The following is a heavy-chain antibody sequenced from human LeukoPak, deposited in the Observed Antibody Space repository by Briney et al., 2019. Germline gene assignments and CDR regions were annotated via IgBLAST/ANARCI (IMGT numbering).Heavy chain of an antibody. CDR3: ARHGGSGSYYNWFDP. D-gene: IGHD3-10*01. CDR2: IYYSGST. Sequence: SETLSLTCTVSGGSISGYYWSWIRQPAGKGLEWIGYIYYSGSTNYSPSLSSRVSISVDTSKNQISLKLSSLTATDTAVYYCARHGGSGSYYNWFDPWGQGTLVTVSS. CDR1: GGSISGYY. J-gene: IGHJ5*02. V-gene: IGHV4-59*08.